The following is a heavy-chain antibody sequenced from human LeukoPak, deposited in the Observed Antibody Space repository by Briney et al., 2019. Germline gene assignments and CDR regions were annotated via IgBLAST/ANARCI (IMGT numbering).Heavy chain of an antibody. CDR3: ARHPHCSGGSCYFAWFDP. CDR2: IYYSGSP. Sequence: KSSETLSLTCTVSGGSISSYYWSWIRQPPGKGLEWIGYIYYSGSPNYNPSLKSRITISVDTSKNQFSLKLSSVTAADTAVYYCARHPHCSGGSCYFAWFDPWGQGTLVTVSS. D-gene: IGHD2-15*01. V-gene: IGHV4-59*08. J-gene: IGHJ5*02. CDR1: GGSISSYY.